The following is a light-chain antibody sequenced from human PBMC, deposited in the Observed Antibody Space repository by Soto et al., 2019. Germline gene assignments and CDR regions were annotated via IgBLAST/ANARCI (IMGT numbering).Light chain of an antibody. J-gene: IGLJ1*01. Sequence: QSVLSQPPSASGTLGQTVIISCSGSRSDIGSNFVNWYQHLPGTAPKLLIYNSNQRPSGVPDRFSGSKSGTSASLAISGLQSEDEADYYCAAWDDSLTGPVFGTGTKVPS. CDR3: AAWDDSLTGPV. V-gene: IGLV1-44*01. CDR1: RSDIGSNF. CDR2: NSN.